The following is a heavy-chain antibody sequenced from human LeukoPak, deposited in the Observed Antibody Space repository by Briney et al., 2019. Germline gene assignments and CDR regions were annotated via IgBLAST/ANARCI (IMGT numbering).Heavy chain of an antibody. J-gene: IGHJ4*02. CDR2: ISSSSSYI. V-gene: IGHV3-21*01. Sequence: GGFLRLSCAASGFTFSSYSMNCVRQAPGKWLECVSSISSSSSYIYYADSVKGRFTISRDNAKNSLYLQMNSLRAEDTAVYYCARDEGGLAFDYWGQGTLVTVSA. CDR3: ARDEGGLAFDY. CDR1: GFTFSSYS.